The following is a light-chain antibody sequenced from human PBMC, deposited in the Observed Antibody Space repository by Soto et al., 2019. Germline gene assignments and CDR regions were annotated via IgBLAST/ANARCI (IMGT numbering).Light chain of an antibody. CDR3: QSSDSSLSGVL. Sequence: QSVLTQSPPVSGAPGQRVTISCTGSSSNIGAGYGVHWYQQLPGTAPKLLIYDTVNRPSGVPDRFSGSKSGTSASLAITGLQAEDEADYYCQSSDSSLSGVLFGGGTKLTVL. CDR2: DTV. V-gene: IGLV1-40*01. J-gene: IGLJ2*01. CDR1: SSNIGAGYG.